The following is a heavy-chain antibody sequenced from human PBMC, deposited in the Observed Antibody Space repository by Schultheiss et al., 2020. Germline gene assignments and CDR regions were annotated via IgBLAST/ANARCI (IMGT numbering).Heavy chain of an antibody. D-gene: IGHD6-13*01. CDR2: INTDGRTT. CDR3: AREYSSSWYTGEYYYYYGMDV. J-gene: IGHJ6*02. V-gene: IGHV3-74*01. Sequence: GGSLRLSCAASGFTFSSYWMHWVRQAPGKGLVWVSRINTDGRTTNYADSVKGRFTISRDNARNTLYLQMNSLRAEDTAVYYCAREYSSSWYTGEYYYYYGMDVWGQGTTVTVSS. CDR1: GFTFSSYW.